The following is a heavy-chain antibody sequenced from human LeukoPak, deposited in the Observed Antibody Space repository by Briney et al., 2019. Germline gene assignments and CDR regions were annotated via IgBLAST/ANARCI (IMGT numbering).Heavy chain of an antibody. CDR3: ARSSRALRGWFDP. V-gene: IGHV4-59*12. J-gene: IGHJ5*02. Sequence: PSETLSLTCTVSGGSISIDYYWGWIRQTPGKGPGLEWIGYIYYSGSTNYNPSLKSRVTISVDTSKNQFSLKLSSVTAADTAVYYCARSSRALRGWFDPWGQGTLVTVSS. CDR2: IYYSGST. CDR1: GGSISIDYY. D-gene: IGHD2-2*01.